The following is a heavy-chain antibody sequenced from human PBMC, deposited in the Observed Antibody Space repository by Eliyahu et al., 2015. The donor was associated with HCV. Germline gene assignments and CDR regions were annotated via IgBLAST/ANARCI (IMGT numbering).Heavy chain of an antibody. V-gene: IGHV3-74*01. D-gene: IGHD1-26*01. CDR1: GFTFNRYW. CDR3: VRGAIGGDY. CDR2: INGDGRAA. Sequence: EVQLVESGGGLVQPGGSLRLSCAASGFTFNRYWMHWVRQVPGKGLVWVSRINGDGRAAFYADSVNGRFTISRDNAKNTLHLQMDSLRVEDTAVYYCVRGAIGGDYWGQGTLVTVSS. J-gene: IGHJ4*02.